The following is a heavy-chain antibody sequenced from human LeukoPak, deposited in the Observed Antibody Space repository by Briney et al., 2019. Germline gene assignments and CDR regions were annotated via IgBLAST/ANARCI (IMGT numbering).Heavy chain of an antibody. CDR2: IYNGGST. V-gene: IGHV3-66*01. CDR1: RFTVTSNY. Sequence: GGSLRLSCAASRFTVTSNYMSWVRQAPGKGLEWVSVIYNGGSTSYADSVKGRFTISRDNSENTLYLQMNSLRAEDTAVYFCARASQWLAFDNWGQGTLVTVSS. CDR3: ARASQWLAFDN. J-gene: IGHJ4*02. D-gene: IGHD6-19*01.